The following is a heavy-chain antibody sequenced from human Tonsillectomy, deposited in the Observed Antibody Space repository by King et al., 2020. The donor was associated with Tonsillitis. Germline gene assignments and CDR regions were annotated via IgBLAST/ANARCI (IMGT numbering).Heavy chain of an antibody. V-gene: IGHV1-2*02. D-gene: IGHD6-13*01. CDR2: INPKSGGT. CDR1: GYSFPGYY. J-gene: IGHJ4*02. CDR3: TRGGSSSCDY. Sequence: QLVQSGAEVKKPGASVKVSCKTSGYSFPGYYMHWVRQVPGQGLEWMGWINPKSGGTTYAQKFQGRVTMTRDTSIITAYMEVKNLTSDDTAVYYCTRGGSSSCDYWGQGTLVTVSS.